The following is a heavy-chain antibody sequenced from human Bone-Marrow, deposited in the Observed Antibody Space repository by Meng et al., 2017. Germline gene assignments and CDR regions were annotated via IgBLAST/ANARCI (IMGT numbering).Heavy chain of an antibody. J-gene: IGHJ1*01. CDR1: GGSFSGYY. D-gene: IGHD1-1*01. CDR3: ARGTRPLLFQH. CDR2: INHSGST. V-gene: IGHV4-34*01. Sequence: RLGAGLLKPSAALSLSCVVYGGSFSGYYWSWIRQPPGKGLEWIGEINHSGSTNYNPSLKSRVTISVDTSKNQFSLKLSSVTAADTAVYYCARGTRPLLFQHWGQGTLVTVS.